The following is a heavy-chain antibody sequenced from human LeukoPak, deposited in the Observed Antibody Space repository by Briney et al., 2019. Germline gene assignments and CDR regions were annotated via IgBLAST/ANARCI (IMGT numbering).Heavy chain of an antibody. CDR2: INHSGST. V-gene: IGHV4-34*01. CDR1: GGSFSGYY. CDR3: AREDVDTAMVYFDY. D-gene: IGHD5-18*01. J-gene: IGHJ4*02. Sequence: PSETLSLTCAVYGGSFSGYYWSWIRQPPGKGLEWIGGINHSGSTNYNPSLKSRVTISVDTSKNQFSLKLSSVTAADTAVYYCAREDVDTAMVYFDYWGQGTLVTVSS.